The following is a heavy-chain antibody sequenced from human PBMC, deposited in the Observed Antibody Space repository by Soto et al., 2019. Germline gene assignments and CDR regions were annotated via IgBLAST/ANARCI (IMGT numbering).Heavy chain of an antibody. CDR1: GFSLSTSGMC. J-gene: IGHJ4*02. V-gene: IGHV2-70*01. CDR3: ARKIAAAGAYYFDY. D-gene: IGHD6-13*01. Sequence: SGPTLVNPTQTLTLTCTFSGFSLSTSGMCVSWIRQPPGKALEWLALIDWDDDKYYSTSLKTRLTISKDTSKNQVVLTVTNMDPVDTATYYCARKIAAAGAYYFDYWGQGTLVTVSS. CDR2: IDWDDDK.